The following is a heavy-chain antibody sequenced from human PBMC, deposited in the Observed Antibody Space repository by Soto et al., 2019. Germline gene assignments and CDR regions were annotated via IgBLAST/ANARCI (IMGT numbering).Heavy chain of an antibody. V-gene: IGHV5-10-1*01. D-gene: IGHD3-10*01. CDR1: GYSFTSYW. J-gene: IGHJ4*02. CDR2: IDPSDSYT. Sequence: GESLKISCKGSGYSFTSYWVTWVRQMPGKGLEWMGRIDPSDSYTNYNPPFQGHVTISVDKSISTAYLQWSSLKASDTAVYYCARHNYGSGSTYFDYRGQRTLVTGS. CDR3: ARHNYGSGSTYFDY.